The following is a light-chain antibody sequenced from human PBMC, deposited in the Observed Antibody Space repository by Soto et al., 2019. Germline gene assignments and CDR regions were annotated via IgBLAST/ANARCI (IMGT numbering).Light chain of an antibody. CDR1: NLGSKS. CDR3: QVWDSSSDHPV. Sequence: SYELTQPPSMSVAPGKTARITCGGNNLGSKSVHWYQQKPGQAPVLVVYFDTDRPSGIPERFSGSNSGNTATLTISRVEAGDEADYFCQVWDSSSDHPVFGGGTKLTVL. CDR2: FDT. V-gene: IGLV3-21*04. J-gene: IGLJ2*01.